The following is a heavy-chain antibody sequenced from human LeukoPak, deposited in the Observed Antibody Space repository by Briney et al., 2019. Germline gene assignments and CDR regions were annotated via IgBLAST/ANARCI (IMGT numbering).Heavy chain of an antibody. CDR1: GFTFSSYW. CDR2: IKQDGSEK. D-gene: IGHD3-16*01. Sequence: GGSLRLSCAASGFTFSSYWVSWVRQAPGKGLEWVANIKQDGSEKYYVDSVKGRFTISRDNAKNSLYLQMNSLRAEDTAVYYCAKGTKHKPLRTFSYYCYMDVWGKGTTVTISS. CDR3: AKGTKHKPLRTFSYYCYMDV. V-gene: IGHV3-7*01. J-gene: IGHJ6*03.